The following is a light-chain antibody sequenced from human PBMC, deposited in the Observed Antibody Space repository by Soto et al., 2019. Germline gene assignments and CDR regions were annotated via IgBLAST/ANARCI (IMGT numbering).Light chain of an antibody. V-gene: IGKV3-11*01. CDR1: RYINTR. Sequence: EMVLKQSPATLSSFPDDRVTVSCRGSRYINTRLAWYQHRPGQAPRLLIYQTSIRAAGIPARFSASGSGTDFTLTISDVQPEDVALYYCHQRQSWPRTFGQGTKVDIK. CDR2: QTS. J-gene: IGKJ1*01. CDR3: HQRQSWPRT.